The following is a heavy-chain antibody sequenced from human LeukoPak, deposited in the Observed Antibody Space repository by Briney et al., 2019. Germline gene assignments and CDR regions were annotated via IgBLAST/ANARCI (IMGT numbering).Heavy chain of an antibody. Sequence: GGSLRLSCAASGFTFSSHDMHWVRQPTGKGLEWVSVIGTAGNTYYTDSVKGRFTISRENAKNSLYLQMDNLRAEDTAVYYCARSKSYSSGWTNFDCWGQGTLVTVSS. CDR2: IGTAGNT. CDR1: GFTFSSHD. J-gene: IGHJ4*02. CDR3: ARSKSYSSGWTNFDC. V-gene: IGHV3-13*01. D-gene: IGHD6-19*01.